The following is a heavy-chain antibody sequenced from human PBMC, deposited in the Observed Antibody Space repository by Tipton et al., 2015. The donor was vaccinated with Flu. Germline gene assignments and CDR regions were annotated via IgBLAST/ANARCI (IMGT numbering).Heavy chain of an antibody. CDR1: GDSIRSRYC. CDR2: ISGSDNII. V-gene: IGHV3-11*01. Sequence: LSLTCAVSGDSIRSRYCWGWIRQPPGKGLEWVSHISGSDNIINYADSVKGRFTISRDNAKNSLYLQMNSLRAEDTAIYYCARDHPPSITVLGEITDYFGMDVWGQGTTVTVSS. D-gene: IGHD3-3*01. J-gene: IGHJ6*02. CDR3: ARDHPPSITVLGEITDYFGMDV.